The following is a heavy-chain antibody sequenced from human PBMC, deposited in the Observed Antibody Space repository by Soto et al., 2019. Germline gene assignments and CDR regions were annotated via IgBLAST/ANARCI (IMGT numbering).Heavy chain of an antibody. CDR2: MYYSGST. V-gene: IGHV4-39*01. J-gene: IGHJ5*02. Sequence: SETLSLTCNVSGGSISRSSYYWGWIRQPPGEGLEWIGSMYYSGSTYYNLSLKSRVTISIDTPKNQLSLKLTSVTAADTAVYYCSRRAPEGFDPWRQRTLVPASS. CDR1: GGSISRSSYY. CDR3: SRRAPEGFDP.